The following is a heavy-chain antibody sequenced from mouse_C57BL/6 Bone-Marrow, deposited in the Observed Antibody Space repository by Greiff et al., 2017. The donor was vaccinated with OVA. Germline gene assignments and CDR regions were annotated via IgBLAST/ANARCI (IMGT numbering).Heavy chain of an antibody. Sequence: VQLVESGAELARPGASVKLSCKASGYTFTSYGISWVKQRTGQGLEWIGEIYPRSGNTYYNEKFKGKATLTADKSSSTAYMELRSLTSEDSAVYFCARRSYYSKGDWFAYWGQGTLVTVSA. CDR3: ARRSYYSKGDWFAY. D-gene: IGHD2-5*01. CDR2: IYPRSGNT. V-gene: IGHV1-81*01. J-gene: IGHJ3*01. CDR1: GYTFTSYG.